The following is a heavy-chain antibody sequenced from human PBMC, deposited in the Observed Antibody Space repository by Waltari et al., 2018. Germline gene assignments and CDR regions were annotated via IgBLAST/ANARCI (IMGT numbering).Heavy chain of an antibody. Sequence: QVQLVESGGGVVQPGRSLRLSCAASGFPFSSYGMPWVRQAPGKGLEWVAVIWYDGSNKDYADSVKGRFTISRDNSKNTLYLQMNSLRAEDTAVYYCARVGVYSGYDESYYFDYWGQGTLVTVSS. CDR3: ARVGVYSGYDESYYFDY. CDR2: IWYDGSNK. CDR1: GFPFSSYG. V-gene: IGHV3-33*01. D-gene: IGHD5-12*01. J-gene: IGHJ4*02.